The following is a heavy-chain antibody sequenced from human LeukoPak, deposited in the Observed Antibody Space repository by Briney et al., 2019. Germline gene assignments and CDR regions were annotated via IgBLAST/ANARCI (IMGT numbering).Heavy chain of an antibody. CDR2: IYYSGST. Sequence: SETLSLTCTVSGGSISSGDYYWSWTRQPPGKGLEWIGYIYYSGSTYYNPSLKSRVTISVDTSKNQFSLKLSSVTAADTAVYYCARDWKPDYYYGTDVWGQGTTVTVSS. V-gene: IGHV4-30-4*01. J-gene: IGHJ6*02. D-gene: IGHD1-1*01. CDR1: GGSISSGDYY. CDR3: ARDWKPDYYYGTDV.